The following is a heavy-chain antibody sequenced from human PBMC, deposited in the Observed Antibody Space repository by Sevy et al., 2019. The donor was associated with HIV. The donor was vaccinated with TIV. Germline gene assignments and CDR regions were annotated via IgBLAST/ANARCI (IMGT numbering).Heavy chain of an antibody. V-gene: IGHV1-24*01. D-gene: IGHD2-21*02. CDR1: GYTLSQLS. CDR3: TRSAAEAKNFYCGGDCYSDY. J-gene: IGHJ4*02. Sequence: ASVKVSCKVSGYTLSQLSMHWVRQAPGKGLEWMGSFEPEDDETIYAQKFQGRVTMTEDRSTDTAYMELSRLRSDDTAVYYCTRSAAEAKNFYCGGDCYSDYWGQGTLVTVSS. CDR2: FEPEDDET.